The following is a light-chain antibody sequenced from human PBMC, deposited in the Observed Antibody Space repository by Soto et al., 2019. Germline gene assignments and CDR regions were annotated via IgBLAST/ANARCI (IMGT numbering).Light chain of an antibody. J-gene: IGKJ5*01. V-gene: IGKV3-11*01. CDR3: QQRRSWPIT. Sequence: EIVLTQSPATLSLSPGERATLACRASQSVNIYLAWYQQKPGQAPRLLIYDASNRATGIPARFSGSGSETDFTPTISSLEPEDFAVYYCQQRRSWPITFGQGTRLEIK. CDR1: QSVNIY. CDR2: DAS.